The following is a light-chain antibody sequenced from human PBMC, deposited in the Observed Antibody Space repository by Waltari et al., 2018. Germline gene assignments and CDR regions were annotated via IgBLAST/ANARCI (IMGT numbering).Light chain of an antibody. J-gene: IGKJ4*01. V-gene: IGKV3-20*01. Sequence: EIVLTQSPGTLSLSPGERATLSCRASQSVTSDHLAWYQQKPGQAPQFLMYEEFNRVAGIPDRFSGSMSGTDFTLTISRVEPEDFAEYYCQQYGTAPHTFGGGTKVEL. CDR1: QSVTSDH. CDR2: EEF. CDR3: QQYGTAPHT.